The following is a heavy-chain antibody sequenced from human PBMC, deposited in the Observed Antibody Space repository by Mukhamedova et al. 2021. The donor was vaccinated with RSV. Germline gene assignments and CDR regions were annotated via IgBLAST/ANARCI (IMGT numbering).Heavy chain of an antibody. D-gene: IGHD3-16*01. CDR3: ARDLGGIDDAFDI. Sequence: GTFISYADSVKGRFTISRDNGNNSLFLQMNSLKAEDTALYYCARDLGGIDDAFDIWGHGTMVTVSS. V-gene: IGHV3-21*06. J-gene: IGHJ3*02. CDR2: GTFI.